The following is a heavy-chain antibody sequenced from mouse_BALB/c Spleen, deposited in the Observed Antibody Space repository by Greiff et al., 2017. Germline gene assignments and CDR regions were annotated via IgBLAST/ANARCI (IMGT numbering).Heavy chain of an antibody. D-gene: IGHD1-1*01. CDR1: GFTFSDFY. J-gene: IGHJ4*01. CDR2: SRNKANDYTT. CDR3: ARDADYGSGEAMDY. Sequence: EVQLVESGGGLVQPGGSLRLSCATSGFTFSDFYMEWVRQPPGKRLEWIAASRNKANDYTTEYSASVKGRFIVSRDTSQSILYLQMNALRAEDTAIYYCARDADYGSGEAMDYWGQGTSVTVSS. V-gene: IGHV7-1*02.